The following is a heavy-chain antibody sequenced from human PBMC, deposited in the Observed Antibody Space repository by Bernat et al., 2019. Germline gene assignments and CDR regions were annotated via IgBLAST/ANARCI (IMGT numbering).Heavy chain of an antibody. CDR1: GFTLSDSI. CDR3: LRGPREVFDN. J-gene: IGHJ4*02. CDR2: IRGKTNPYTT. Sequence: EVQLVESGGGLVQPGGSLKLSCAASGFTLSDSIMDWVRQASGKGLEWVGHIRGKTNPYTTAYAASVQGRFTISRDDSKNTVYMQMNSLTTGDTAVYYCLRGPREVFDNWGQGTLVTVSS. V-gene: IGHV3-73*01. D-gene: IGHD1-26*01.